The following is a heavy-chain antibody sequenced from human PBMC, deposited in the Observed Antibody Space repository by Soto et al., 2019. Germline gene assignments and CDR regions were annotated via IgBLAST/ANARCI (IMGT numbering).Heavy chain of an antibody. CDR1: GFTFSSYS. D-gene: IGHD5-12*01. V-gene: IGHV3-48*02. Sequence: EVQLVESGGGLVQPGGSLRLSCAASGFTFSSYSMNWVRQAPGKGLEWVSYISSSSSTIYYADSVKGRFTISRDNAKNSLYLQMNSLRDEDTAVYYCAREVEMATITYYCGMDVWGQGTTVTVSS. CDR2: ISSSSSTI. J-gene: IGHJ6*02. CDR3: AREVEMATITYYCGMDV.